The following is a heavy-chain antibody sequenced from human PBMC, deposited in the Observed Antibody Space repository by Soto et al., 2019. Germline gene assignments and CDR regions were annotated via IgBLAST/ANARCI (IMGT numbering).Heavy chain of an antibody. Sequence: QVQLVESGGGVVQPGRSLRLSCAASGFTFSSYGMHWVRQAPGKGLEWVAVIWYDGSNKYYADSVKGRFTISRDNSKNTLYLQLNSQRAEYTAVYYCAGDPPDTAMTDLDYWGQGTLVTVSS. CDR2: IWYDGSNK. CDR3: AGDPPDTAMTDLDY. J-gene: IGHJ4*02. D-gene: IGHD5-18*01. V-gene: IGHV3-33*01. CDR1: GFTFSSYG.